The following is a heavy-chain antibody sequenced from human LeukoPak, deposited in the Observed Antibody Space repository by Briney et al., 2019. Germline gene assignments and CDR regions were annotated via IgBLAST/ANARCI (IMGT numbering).Heavy chain of an antibody. D-gene: IGHD4-17*01. CDR1: GFTVSSNY. CDR2: IYSGGST. J-gene: IGHJ6*02. Sequence: GGSLRLSCAASGFTVSSNYMSWVRQAPGKGLEWVSVIYSGGSTYYADSVKGRFTISRDNSKNTLYLQMNSLRAEDTAVHYCARAGSYGYYGMDVWGQGTTVTVSS. CDR3: ARAGSYGYYGMDV. V-gene: IGHV3-66*01.